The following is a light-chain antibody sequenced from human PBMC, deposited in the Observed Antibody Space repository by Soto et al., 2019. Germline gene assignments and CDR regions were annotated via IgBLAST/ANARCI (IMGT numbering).Light chain of an antibody. CDR1: SSDVGSYNY. J-gene: IGLJ1*01. Sequence: QSALIQPASVSGSPGQSITISCTGTSSDVGSYNYVSWHQQRPGQAPKLMIYEVTNRASGVPDRFSASKSGNTASLTISGLQAGDEADYYCSSYRSSSTYVFGTGTKLTVL. CDR3: SSYRSSSTYV. V-gene: IGLV2-14*01. CDR2: EVT.